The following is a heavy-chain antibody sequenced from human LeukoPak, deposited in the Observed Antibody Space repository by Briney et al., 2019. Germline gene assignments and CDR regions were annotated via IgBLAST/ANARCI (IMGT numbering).Heavy chain of an antibody. J-gene: IGHJ1*01. CDR2: IYHSGST. CDR1: GGSVTSGGHY. CDR3: ASMIVVESGFQH. V-gene: IGHV4-31*03. D-gene: IGHD3-22*01. Sequence: SQTLSLTCTVSGGSVTSGGHYWSWIRQYPGRGLDWLGNIYHSGSTYYNPSLKSRITISVDTSTNQFSLKLSSVTAADTAVYYCASMIVVESGFQHWGQGTLVTVSS.